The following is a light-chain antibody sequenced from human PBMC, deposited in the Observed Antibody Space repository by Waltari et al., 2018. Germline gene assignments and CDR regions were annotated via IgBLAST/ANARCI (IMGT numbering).Light chain of an antibody. CDR3: HSRETFSTRL. J-gene: IGLJ2*01. Sequence: SSDLTQDPSLSVALGQPVRITCRGDSLRRSYASWYQQRPGQAPILVLYGPDNRPSGIPDRFSGSTSGNTASLTIPGAQAEDEAEYYCHSRETFSTRLFGGGTRLTV. V-gene: IGLV3-19*01. CDR1: SLRRSY. CDR2: GPD.